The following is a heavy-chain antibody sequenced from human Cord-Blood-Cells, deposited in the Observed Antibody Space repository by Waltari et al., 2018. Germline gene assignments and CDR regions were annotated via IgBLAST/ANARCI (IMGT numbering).Heavy chain of an antibody. D-gene: IGHD3-22*01. CDR2: INAGNGNT. CDR3: ASISSGYYYYFDY. J-gene: IGHJ4*02. V-gene: IGHV1-3*01. CDR1: GYTFTSYA. Sequence: QVQLVQSGAEVKKPGASVKVSCKASGYTFTSYAMHWVRQAPGQRLEWMGWINAGNGNTKYSQKCQGRVTITRDTSASTAYMELSSLRSEDTAVYYCASISSGYYYYFDYWGQGTLVTVSS.